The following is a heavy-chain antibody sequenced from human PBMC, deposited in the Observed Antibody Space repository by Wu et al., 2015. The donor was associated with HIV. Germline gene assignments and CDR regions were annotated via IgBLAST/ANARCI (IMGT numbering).Heavy chain of an antibody. D-gene: IGHD1-1*01. J-gene: IGHJ6*02. V-gene: IGHV1-18*01. CDR2: ISAYNGNT. CDR3: AKTNRIDRNGIHIYDHYGMDV. Sequence: QVQLVQSGAEVKKPGASVKVSCKASGYTFTSYGISWVRQAPGQGLEWMGWISAYNGNTNYAQKLQGRVTMTTDTSTSTAYMELRSLRSDDTAVYYCAKTNRIDRNGIHIYDHYGMDVWGQGTTLTVS. CDR1: GYTFTSYG.